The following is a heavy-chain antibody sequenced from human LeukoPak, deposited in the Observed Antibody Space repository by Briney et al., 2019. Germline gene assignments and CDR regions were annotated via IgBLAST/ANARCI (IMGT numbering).Heavy chain of an antibody. CDR2: ISTYNGNT. Sequence: GASVKVSCKASGYTFTSYDINWVRQATGQGLEWMGWISTYNGNTNYAQKFQGRVTMTTDTSTSTAYMDLRSLRSDDTAVYYCARPVAVAGAYYYYYMDVWGKGTTVTVSS. CDR1: GYTFTSYD. D-gene: IGHD6-19*01. J-gene: IGHJ6*03. CDR3: ARPVAVAGAYYYYYMDV. V-gene: IGHV1-18*01.